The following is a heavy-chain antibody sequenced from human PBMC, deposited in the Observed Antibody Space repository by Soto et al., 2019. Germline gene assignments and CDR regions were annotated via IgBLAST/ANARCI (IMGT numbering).Heavy chain of an antibody. Sequence: QVQLVQSGTEVKKPGASVKVSCKASGYIFTDSHIHWVRQASGQGLEWLGWINPKTGDTHYLQKCQGRIILPRDTSISTAYMELTNLTSDDTAVYYCERNPPRFFTSSPEGAGLWGQGTLVTVSS. CDR2: INPKTGDT. D-gene: IGHD6-6*01. J-gene: IGHJ4*02. CDR1: GYIFTDSH. V-gene: IGHV1-2*02. CDR3: ERNPPRFFTSSPEGAGL.